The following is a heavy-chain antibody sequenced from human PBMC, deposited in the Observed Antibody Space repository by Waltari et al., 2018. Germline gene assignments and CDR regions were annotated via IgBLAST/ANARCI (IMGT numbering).Heavy chain of an antibody. V-gene: IGHV1-69*02. J-gene: IGHJ4*02. CDR3: ARVGDYGGNQRGDY. D-gene: IGHD4-17*01. Sequence: QVQLVQSGAEVKKPGSSVKVSCKASGGTFSSYTISWVRQAPGQGLEWMGRSIPILGIANYAQKFQGRVTITADKSTSTAYMELSSLRSEDTAVYYCARVGDYGGNQRGDYWGQGTLVTVSS. CDR1: GGTFSSYT. CDR2: SIPILGIA.